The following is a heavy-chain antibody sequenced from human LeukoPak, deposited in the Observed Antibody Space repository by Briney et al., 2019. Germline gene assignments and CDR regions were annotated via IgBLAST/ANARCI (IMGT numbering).Heavy chain of an antibody. CDR2: IYYSGST. Sequence: PSETLSLTCTVSGGSISSSSYYWGWIRQPPGKGLEWIGSIYYSGSTYYNPSLKSRVTISADTSKNQFSLKLSSVTAADTAVYYCARLGWYDSSSWYFGRREKFPNWFDPWGQGTLVTVSS. V-gene: IGHV4-39*01. CDR1: GGSISSSSYY. CDR3: ARLGWYDSSSWYFGRREKFPNWFDP. J-gene: IGHJ5*02. D-gene: IGHD6-13*01.